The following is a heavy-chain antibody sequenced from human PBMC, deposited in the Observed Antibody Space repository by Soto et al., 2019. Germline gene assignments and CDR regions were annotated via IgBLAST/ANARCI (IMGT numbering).Heavy chain of an antibody. D-gene: IGHD2-15*01. J-gene: IGHJ6*02. V-gene: IGHV1-69*12. Sequence: QVQLVQSGAEVKKPGSSVKVSCEASGGAFSDYAFSWVRQAPGQGLEWLGGIMPIFRAPDYAQKFQGRVTITAXEXTXTXXMEMNSLRSEDTAVYYCASWRKGPDIGNYYYGMDVWGQGTTVTVS. CDR3: ASWRKGPDIGNYYYGMDV. CDR1: GGAFSDYA. CDR2: IMPIFRAP.